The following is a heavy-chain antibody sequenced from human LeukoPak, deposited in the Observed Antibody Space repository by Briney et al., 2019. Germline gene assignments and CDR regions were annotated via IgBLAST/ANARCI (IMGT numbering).Heavy chain of an antibody. CDR3: ARDPYSGSYGNYYYYFMDV. J-gene: IGHJ6*03. V-gene: IGHV3-21*01. D-gene: IGHD1-26*01. CDR1: GFTVSSNY. CDR2: ITSGNSYI. Sequence: GGSLRLSCAASGFTVSSNYMNWVRQAPGKGLEWVSSITSGNSYIYYADSVKGRFTISRDNAKNSLYLQMNSLRAEDTAVYYCARDPYSGSYGNYYYYFMDVWGKGTTVTISS.